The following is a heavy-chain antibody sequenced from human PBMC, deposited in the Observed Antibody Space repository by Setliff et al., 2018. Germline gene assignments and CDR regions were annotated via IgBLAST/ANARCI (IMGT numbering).Heavy chain of an antibody. CDR1: GYTFSHSG. D-gene: IGHD2-15*01. Sequence: ASVKVSCKASGYTFSHSGITWVRQAPGQGLEWMGWISVYSGNTNYAQKLQGRVTMTTDATTGTAYMELRGLTSGDTAVYYCSRLVRYCSKTTCQTASGAEVWGQGTLVTVSS. CDR2: ISVYSGNT. CDR3: SRLVRYCSKTTCQTASGAEV. J-gene: IGHJ4*02. V-gene: IGHV1-18*01.